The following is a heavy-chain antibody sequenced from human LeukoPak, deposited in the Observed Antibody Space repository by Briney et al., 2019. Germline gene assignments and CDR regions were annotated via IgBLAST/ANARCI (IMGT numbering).Heavy chain of an antibody. J-gene: IGHJ4*02. CDR2: ISAYNGNT. CDR3: TIVPAAMQAYYFDY. Sequence: GASVKVSCKASGYTFTSYGISWVRQAPGQGLEWMGWISAYNGNTNYAQKLQGRVTMTTDTSTSTAYMELRSLRSDDTAVYYCTIVPAAMQAYYFDYWVQGTLVTVSS. CDR1: GYTFTSYG. V-gene: IGHV1-18*01. D-gene: IGHD2-2*01.